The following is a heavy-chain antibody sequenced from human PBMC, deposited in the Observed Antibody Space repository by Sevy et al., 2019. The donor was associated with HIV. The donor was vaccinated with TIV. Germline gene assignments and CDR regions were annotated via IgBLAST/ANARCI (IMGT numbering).Heavy chain of an antibody. J-gene: IGHJ3*02. CDR2: INPNSGVT. D-gene: IGHD3-10*01. V-gene: IGHV1-2*06. CDR1: GYTFTGYY. CDR3: ATGGNRLYYYGSGSGQSPAFDI. Sequence: ASVKVSCKASGYTFTGYYMHWVRQAPGQGLEWMGRINPNSGVTNYAQKFQGSFTMTRVTSISTAYMGLSRLTSDDTAVYYCATGGNRLYYYGSGSGQSPAFDIWGQGTMVTVSS.